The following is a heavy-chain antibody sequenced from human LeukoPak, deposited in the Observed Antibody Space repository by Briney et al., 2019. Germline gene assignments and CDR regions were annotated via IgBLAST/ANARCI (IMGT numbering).Heavy chain of an antibody. J-gene: IGHJ4*02. Sequence: GGSLRLSCAASGFTYSTYWMSWVRQAPGKGLEWVANINQDGSEKYYVDSVRGRFAISRDNAKNSLFLQMNSLRGEDTAVYYCARNAPFDYWGQGTLVTVSS. CDR2: INQDGSEK. V-gene: IGHV3-7*01. CDR3: ARNAPFDY. CDR1: GFTYSTYW.